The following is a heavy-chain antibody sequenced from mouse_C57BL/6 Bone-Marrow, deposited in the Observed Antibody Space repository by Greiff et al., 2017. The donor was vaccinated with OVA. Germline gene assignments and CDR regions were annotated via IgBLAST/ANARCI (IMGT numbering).Heavy chain of an antibody. D-gene: IGHD2-2*01. V-gene: IGHV14-2*01. CDR2: IDPEDGET. Sequence: EVQLQQSGAELVKPGASVKLSCTASGFNIKDYYMHWVKQRTEQGLAWIGRIDPEDGETKYAPKFQGKATITADTSSNTAYLQLSSLTSEDTAVYYCARDGYDGAWFAYWGQGTLVTVSA. J-gene: IGHJ3*01. CDR3: ARDGYDGAWFAY. CDR1: GFNIKDYY.